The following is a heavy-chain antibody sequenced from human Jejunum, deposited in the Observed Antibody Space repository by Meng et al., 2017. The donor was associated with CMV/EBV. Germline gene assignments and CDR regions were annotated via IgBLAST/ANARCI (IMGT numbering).Heavy chain of an antibody. V-gene: IGHV1-8*01. CDR2: MNSNSGNT. CDR3: ARGSGSGGRDWFDP. Sequence: KDSGYTFINHDIKWFRQATGQGLEWIGWMNSNSGNTGYAQKFQGRVTMTRDTSISTAYMELSGLRSEDTAVYYCARGSGSGGRDWFDPWGQGTLVTVSS. J-gene: IGHJ5*02. CDR1: GYTFINHD. D-gene: IGHD3-3*01.